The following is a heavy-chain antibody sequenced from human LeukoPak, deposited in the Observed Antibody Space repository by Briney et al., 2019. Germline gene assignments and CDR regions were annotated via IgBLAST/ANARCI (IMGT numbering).Heavy chain of an antibody. CDR1: GYTFTGYY. CDR2: INPNSGGT. V-gene: IGHV1-2*06. J-gene: IGHJ4*02. Sequence: AASVKVSCKASGYTFTGYYMHWVRQAPGQGLEWMGRINPNSGGTNYAQKFQGRVTMTRDTSISTAYMELSRLRSDDTAVYYCAKLSSGWYDNYWSQGTLVTVSS. CDR3: AKLSSGWYDNY. D-gene: IGHD6-19*01.